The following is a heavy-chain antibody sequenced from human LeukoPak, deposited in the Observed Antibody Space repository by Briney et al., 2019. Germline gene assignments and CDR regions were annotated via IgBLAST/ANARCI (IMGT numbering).Heavy chain of an antibody. CDR2: IRFDASSK. J-gene: IGHJ4*02. V-gene: IGHV3-30*02. D-gene: IGHD2-21*01. CDR3: VTGYSGY. CDR1: GFTFSTYG. Sequence: PGGSLRLSCAASGFTFSTYGMHWVRQAPGKGLEWVAFIRFDASSKYYADSVKGRFTISRDNSRNTLYLHMTSLRAEDTAVYYCVTGYSGYWGQGTLVTVSS.